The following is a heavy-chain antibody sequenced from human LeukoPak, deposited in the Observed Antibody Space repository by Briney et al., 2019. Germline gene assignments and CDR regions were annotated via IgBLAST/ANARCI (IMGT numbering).Heavy chain of an antibody. V-gene: IGHV4-30-4*01. J-gene: IGHJ3*02. D-gene: IGHD2-2*01. CDR1: GGSISSGDYY. Sequence: SETLSLTCTVSGGSISSGDYYWSWIRQPPGKGLEWIGYIYYSGSTYYNPSLKSRVTISVDTSKNQFSLKLSSVTAADTAVYYCARAPAVPAAIKDAFDIWGQGTMVTVS. CDR3: ARAPAVPAAIKDAFDI. CDR2: IYYSGST.